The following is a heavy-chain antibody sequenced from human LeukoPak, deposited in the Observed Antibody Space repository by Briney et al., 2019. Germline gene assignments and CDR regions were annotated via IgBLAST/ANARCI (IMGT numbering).Heavy chain of an antibody. CDR3: ARGDYYDSSGYRGAFDI. CDR2: IYYSGST. D-gene: IGHD3-22*01. CDR1: GGSISSYY. J-gene: IGHJ3*02. Sequence: SETLSLTCTVSGGSISSYYWSWIRQPPGKGLEWIGYIYYSGSTYYNPSLKSRVTISVDTSKNQFSLKLSPVTAADTAVYYCARGDYYDSSGYRGAFDIWGQGTMVTVSS. V-gene: IGHV4-59*04.